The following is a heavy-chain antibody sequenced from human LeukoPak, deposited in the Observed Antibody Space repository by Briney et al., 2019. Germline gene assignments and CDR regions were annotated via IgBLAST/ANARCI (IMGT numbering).Heavy chain of an antibody. D-gene: IGHD6-25*01. Sequence: GGSLRLSCAASGFTVSSNYMSWVRQAPGKGLEWVSVIYSGGSTYYADSVKGRFTISRDNSKNTLYLQMNSLRAEDTAVYYCARARLYYYYGMDVWGQGTTVTVPS. CDR2: IYSGGST. CDR3: ARARLYYYYGMDV. CDR1: GFTVSSNY. J-gene: IGHJ6*02. V-gene: IGHV3-66*01.